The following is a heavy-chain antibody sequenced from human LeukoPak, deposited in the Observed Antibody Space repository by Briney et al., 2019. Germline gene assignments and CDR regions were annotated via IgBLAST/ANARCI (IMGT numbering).Heavy chain of an antibody. CDR2: IIPIFGTA. Sequence: SVKDSCKASGGTFSSYAISWVRQAPGQGLEWMGGIIPIFGTANYAQKFQGRVTITTDETTSTAYMELSSLRSEDTAVYYCARGGGYDVFDYWGQGTLVTVSS. J-gene: IGHJ4*02. V-gene: IGHV1-69*05. D-gene: IGHD5-12*01. CDR3: ARGGGYDVFDY. CDR1: GGTFSSYA.